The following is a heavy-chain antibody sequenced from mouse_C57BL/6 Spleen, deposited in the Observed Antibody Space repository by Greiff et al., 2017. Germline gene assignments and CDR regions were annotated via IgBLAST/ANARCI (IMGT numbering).Heavy chain of an antibody. Sequence: VQLQQSGPELVKPGASVKISCKASGYTFTDYYMNWVKQSHGKSLEWIGDINPNNGGTSYNQKFKGKATLTVDTSSSTAYMELRSLTSEDSAVYYCARSHYYGSSYRGYFDVWGTGTTVTVSS. V-gene: IGHV1-26*01. D-gene: IGHD1-1*01. CDR1: GYTFTDYY. CDR3: ARSHYYGSSYRGYFDV. J-gene: IGHJ1*03. CDR2: INPNNGGT.